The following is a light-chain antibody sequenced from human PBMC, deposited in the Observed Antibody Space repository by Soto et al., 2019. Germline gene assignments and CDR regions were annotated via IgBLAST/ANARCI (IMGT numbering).Light chain of an antibody. Sequence: QSALTQPRSVSGSPGQSVAISCTGTSSDVGGYNYVSWYQQHPGKAPKLMIYDVNKRPSGVPDRFSGSKSGNTASLTISGLQAEDEADYYCCSFAGDPYVFGTGTKLTAL. J-gene: IGLJ1*01. CDR2: DVN. CDR3: CSFAGDPYV. CDR1: SSDVGGYNY. V-gene: IGLV2-11*01.